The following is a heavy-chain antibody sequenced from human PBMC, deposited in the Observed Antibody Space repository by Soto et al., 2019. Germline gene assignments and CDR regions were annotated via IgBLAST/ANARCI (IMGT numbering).Heavy chain of an antibody. CDR1: GYTFTRYD. CDR3: ARSCPGSSCYFIY. Sequence: ASVKVSCKASGYTFTRYDINWVRQATGQGLEWMGWMNPNSGNTGYAQKFQGRVNMTRNTSINTAYMELRSLRSEDTAIYYCARSCPGSSCYFIYWGQGTLVTVSS. CDR2: MNPNSGNT. V-gene: IGHV1-8*01. J-gene: IGHJ4*02. D-gene: IGHD2-2*01.